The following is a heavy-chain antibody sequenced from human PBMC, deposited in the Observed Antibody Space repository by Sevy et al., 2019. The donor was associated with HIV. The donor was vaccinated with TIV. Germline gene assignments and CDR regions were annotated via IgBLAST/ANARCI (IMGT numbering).Heavy chain of an antibody. CDR2: INPNSGGT. D-gene: IGHD6-13*01. Sequence: ASVKVSCKASGYTFTGYYMHWVRQAPGQGLEWMGRINPNSGGTNYAQKFQGRVTMTRDTSISTAYMELSRLRSDDTAVDYCARMYSSSWFDYWGQGTLVTVSS. CDR3: ARMYSSSWFDY. CDR1: GYTFTGYY. V-gene: IGHV1-2*06. J-gene: IGHJ4*02.